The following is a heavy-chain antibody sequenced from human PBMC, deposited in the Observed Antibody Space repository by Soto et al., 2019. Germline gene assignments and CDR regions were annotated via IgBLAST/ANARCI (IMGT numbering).Heavy chain of an antibody. CDR2: ISYDGSNK. CDR1: GFTFSSYG. V-gene: IGHV3-30*18. CDR3: AKDESMYYYDSSGY. J-gene: IGHJ4*02. Sequence: GGSLRLSCAASGFTFSSYGMHWVRQAPGKGLEWVAVISYDGSNKYYADSVKGRFTISRDNSKNTLYLQMNSLRAEDTAVYYCAKDESMYYYDSSGYWGQGTLVTSPQ. D-gene: IGHD3-22*01.